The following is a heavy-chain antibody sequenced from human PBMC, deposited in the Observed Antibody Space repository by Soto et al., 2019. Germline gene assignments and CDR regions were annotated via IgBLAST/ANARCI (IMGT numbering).Heavy chain of an antibody. CDR3: ARAECSGCSCSLSPQAFDI. V-gene: IGHV4-34*01. CDR2: INHSGST. D-gene: IGHD2-15*01. CDR1: GGSFSGYY. J-gene: IGHJ3*02. Sequence: QVQLQQWGAGLLKPSETLSLTCAVYGGSFSGYYWSWIRQPPGKGLEWIGEINHSGSTNYNPSLKSRVTISVDTSKNQFSLKLSSVTTADTAVYYCARAECSGCSCSLSPQAFDIWGQGTMVTVSS.